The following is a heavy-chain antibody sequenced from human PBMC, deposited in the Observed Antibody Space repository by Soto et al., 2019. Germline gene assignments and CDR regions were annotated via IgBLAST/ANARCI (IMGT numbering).Heavy chain of an antibody. CDR3: SWQSRWDHHVFDV. CDR1: GLPFSVAR. Sequence: GGSLRLSCVVSGLPFSVARIIWVRQAPGRGPEWVGRIKANVLGEPPDYAPPLKGRFFISRDDSKNTVYLYMNSLKTEDTATYYCSWQSRWDHHVFDVWGQGTVVTVSS. V-gene: IGHV3-15*07. D-gene: IGHD6-13*01. CDR2: IKANVLGEPP. J-gene: IGHJ3*01.